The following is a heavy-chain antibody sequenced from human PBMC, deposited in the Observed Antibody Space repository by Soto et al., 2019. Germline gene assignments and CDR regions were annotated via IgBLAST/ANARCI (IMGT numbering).Heavy chain of an antibody. D-gene: IGHD1-20*01. Sequence: QVQLVESGGGVVQPGRSLRLSCAASGFTFSSYGMHWVRQAPGKGLEWVAVIWYDGSNKYYADSVKGRFTISRDNSKNTLYLQMNSLRAEDTAVYYCARDVTDNWNYAYYGMDVWGQGTTVTVSS. CDR2: IWYDGSNK. CDR1: GFTFSSYG. J-gene: IGHJ6*02. CDR3: ARDVTDNWNYAYYGMDV. V-gene: IGHV3-33*01.